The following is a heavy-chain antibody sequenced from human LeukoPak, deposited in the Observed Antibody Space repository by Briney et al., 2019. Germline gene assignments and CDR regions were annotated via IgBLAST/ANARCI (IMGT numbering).Heavy chain of an antibody. V-gene: IGHV1-18*01. CDR3: ARVTYVRPYQLDY. D-gene: IGHD2-2*01. J-gene: IGHJ4*02. CDR1: GYTFANYG. Sequence: ASVKVSCKASGYTFANYGINWVRQAPGQGLEWIGWISLENGNAGYAQRVQGRVTLTTDTSTSTAYMELRSLRSDDTAVYYCARVTYVRPYQLDYWGQGTLVSTSS. CDR2: ISLENGNA.